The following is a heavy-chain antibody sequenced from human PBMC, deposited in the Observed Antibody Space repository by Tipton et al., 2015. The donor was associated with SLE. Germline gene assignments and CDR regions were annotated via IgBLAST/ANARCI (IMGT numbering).Heavy chain of an antibody. CDR3: ARSTTSQGRMDV. CDR1: GGSFSGYY. CDR2: INHSGST. Sequence: TLSLTCAVYGGSFSGYYWSWIRQSPGKGLEWIGDINHSGSTNYNPSLKSRVTISVDTSKNQFSLRLSSVTAADTAVYYCARSTTSQGRMDVWGQGTTVTVSS. V-gene: IGHV4-34*01. D-gene: IGHD1-1*01. J-gene: IGHJ6*02.